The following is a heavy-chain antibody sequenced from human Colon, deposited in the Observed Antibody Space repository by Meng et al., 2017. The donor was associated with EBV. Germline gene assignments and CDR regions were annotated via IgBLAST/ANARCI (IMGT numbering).Heavy chain of an antibody. CDR3: ARVRVIPAAVGFDY. Sequence: QVQLKESGPGLVEPSGTLSLTCAVSGGSISTSDWWSWVRQSPGKGLEWIGEIYRGGGTNYNPSFKSRVTISVDTSNNHFSLKLSYVTAADTAVYYCARVRVIPAAVGFDYWGQGTLVTVSS. D-gene: IGHD2-2*01. CDR2: IYRGGGT. CDR1: GGSISTSDW. V-gene: IGHV4-4*02. J-gene: IGHJ4*02.